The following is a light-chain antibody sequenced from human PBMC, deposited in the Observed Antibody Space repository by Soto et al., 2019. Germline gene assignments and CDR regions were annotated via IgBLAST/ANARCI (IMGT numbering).Light chain of an antibody. J-gene: IGLJ2*01. CDR3: SSYTSSSTLEGVV. CDR2: DVS. V-gene: IGLV2-14*01. CDR1: SSDVGGYNY. Sequence: QSAPTQAASVSGSPGQSITISCTGTSSDVGGYNYVSWYQQHPGKAPKLMIYDVSNRPSGVSNRFSGSKSGNTASLTISGLQAEDEADYYCSSYTSSSTLEGVVFGGGTKLTVL.